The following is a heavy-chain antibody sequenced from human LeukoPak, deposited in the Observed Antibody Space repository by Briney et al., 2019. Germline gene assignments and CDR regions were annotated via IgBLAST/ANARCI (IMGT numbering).Heavy chain of an antibody. CDR1: GGSFSGYY. J-gene: IGHJ4*02. CDR3: ARVDTAMVEGDY. CDR2: IKHSGST. V-gene: IGHV4-34*01. D-gene: IGHD5-18*01. Sequence: SETLSLTCAVYGGSFSGYYWSWIRQPPGKGLEWIGEIKHSGSTNYNPSLRSRVTISVDTSKNQFSLKLSSVTAADTAVYYCARVDTAMVEGDYWGQGTLVTVSS.